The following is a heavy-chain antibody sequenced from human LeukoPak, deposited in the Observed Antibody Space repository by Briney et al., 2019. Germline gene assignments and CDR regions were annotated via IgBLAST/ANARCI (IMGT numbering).Heavy chain of an antibody. J-gene: IGHJ4*02. V-gene: IGHV3-9*01. D-gene: IGHD3-10*01. CDR2: ISWNSGSI. CDR1: GFTFDDYA. CDR3: AKDMGRYYYGSGSQSTVV. Sequence: GGSLRLSCAASGFTFDDYAMHWVRQAPGKGLEWVSGISWNSGSIGYADSVKGRFTISRDNAKNSLYLQMNSLRAEDTALYYCAKDMGRYYYGSGSQSTVVGGQGTLVTVSS.